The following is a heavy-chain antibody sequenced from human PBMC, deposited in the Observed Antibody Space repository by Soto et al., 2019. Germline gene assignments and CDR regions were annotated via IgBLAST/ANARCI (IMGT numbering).Heavy chain of an antibody. J-gene: IGHJ6*02. CDR2: ISYDGSNK. Sequence: QVQLVESGGGVVQPGRSLRLSCAASGFTFSSYAMHWVRQAPGKWLEWVAVISYDGSNKYYADSVKGRFTISRDNSKNTLYLQMNSLRAEDTAVYYCARDRLKGYYYYGMDVWGQGTTVTVSS. V-gene: IGHV3-30-3*01. CDR3: ARDRLKGYYYYGMDV. CDR1: GFTFSSYA.